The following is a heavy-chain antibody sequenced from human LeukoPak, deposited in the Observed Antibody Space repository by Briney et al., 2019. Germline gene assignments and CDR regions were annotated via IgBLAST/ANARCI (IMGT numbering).Heavy chain of an antibody. Sequence: PSETLSLTCTVSGGSISSYYWSWIRQPPGKGLEWIGYIYTSGSTNYNPSLKSRVTISVDASKNQFSLKLSSVTAADTAVYYCARRRRLAGPAGYYFDYWGQGTLVTVSS. D-gene: IGHD6-19*01. J-gene: IGHJ4*02. V-gene: IGHV4-4*09. CDR3: ARRRRLAGPAGYYFDY. CDR1: GGSISSYY. CDR2: IYTSGST.